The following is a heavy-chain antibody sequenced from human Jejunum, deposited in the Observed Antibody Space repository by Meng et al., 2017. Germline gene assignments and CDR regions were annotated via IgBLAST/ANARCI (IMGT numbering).Heavy chain of an antibody. Sequence: QVTRVQSGAEMKTPGASMKVSCKASGYTFTTYDINWVRQATGQGLEWMGWVSPSSGNTRYAQKFQGRVTMTRDTSISTVYMELTSLKSDDTAVYYCARGVGDLGDYWGQGTLVTVSS. V-gene: IGHV1-8*01. J-gene: IGHJ4*02. CDR1: GYTFTTYD. D-gene: IGHD3-16*01. CDR2: VSPSSGNT. CDR3: ARGVGDLGDY.